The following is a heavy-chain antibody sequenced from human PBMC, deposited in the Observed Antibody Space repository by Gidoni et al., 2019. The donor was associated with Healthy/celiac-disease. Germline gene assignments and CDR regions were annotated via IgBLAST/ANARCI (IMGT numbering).Heavy chain of an antibody. CDR2: IYYSGST. V-gene: IGHV4-39*01. CDR3: ARGGYSSSWYGGASFYYYYGMDV. CDR1: GGSISSSSYY. Sequence: QLQLQESGPGLVKPSETLSLTCTVSGGSISSSSYYWGWLRQPPGKGLEWIGSIYYSGSTYYNPSLKSRVTISVDTSKNQFSLKLSSVTAADTAVYYCARGGYSSSWYGGASFYYYYGMDVWGQGTTVTVSS. D-gene: IGHD6-13*01. J-gene: IGHJ6*02.